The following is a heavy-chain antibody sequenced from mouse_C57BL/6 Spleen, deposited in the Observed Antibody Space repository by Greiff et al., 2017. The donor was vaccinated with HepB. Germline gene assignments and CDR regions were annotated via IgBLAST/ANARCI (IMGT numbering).Heavy chain of an antibody. V-gene: IGHV14-2*01. D-gene: IGHD2-4*01. CDR3: VLDYDGYAMDY. J-gene: IGHJ4*01. CDR2: IDPEDGET. Sequence: EVHLVESGAELVKPGASVKLSCTASGFNIKDYYMHWVKQRTEQGLEWIGRIDPEDGETKYAPKFQGKATITADTSSNTAYLQLSSLTSEDTAVYYCVLDYDGYAMDYWGQGTSVTVSS. CDR1: GFNIKDYY.